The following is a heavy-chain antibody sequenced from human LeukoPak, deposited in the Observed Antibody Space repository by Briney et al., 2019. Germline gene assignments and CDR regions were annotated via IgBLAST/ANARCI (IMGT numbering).Heavy chain of an antibody. CDR1: GFTFSSYS. Sequence: GGSLRLSCAASGFTFSSYSMNWVRQAPGKGLEWVSSISSSSSYIYYADSVKGRFTISRDNAKNSLYLQMNRVRAEDTAVYYCAKDRGWQQLLPLGAFDIWGQGTMVTVSS. J-gene: IGHJ3*02. CDR2: ISSSSSYI. D-gene: IGHD6-13*01. CDR3: AKDRGWQQLLPLGAFDI. V-gene: IGHV3-21*01.